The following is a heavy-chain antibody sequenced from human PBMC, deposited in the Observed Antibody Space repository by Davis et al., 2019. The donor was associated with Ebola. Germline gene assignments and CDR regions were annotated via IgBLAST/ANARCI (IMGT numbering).Heavy chain of an antibody. D-gene: IGHD3-10*01. Sequence: GSLRLSCSVSGGSISSSNYYCGWIRQPPGKGLEWIGNIYYSGNTYYNPSLKSRLTIDVDTSKNDFSLKLSSVTAADTAIYFCARGHAYGSMVYGLDVWGQGTTVTVSS. CDR2: IYYSGNT. V-gene: IGHV4-39*02. J-gene: IGHJ6*02. CDR1: GGSISSSNYY. CDR3: ARGHAYGSMVYGLDV.